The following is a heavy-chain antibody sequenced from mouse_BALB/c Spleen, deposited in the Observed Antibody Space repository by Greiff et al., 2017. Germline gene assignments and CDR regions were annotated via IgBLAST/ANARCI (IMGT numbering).Heavy chain of an antibody. CDR1: GFSLTSYG. CDR2: IWRGGST. V-gene: IGHV2-5-1*01. D-gene: IGHD2-4*01. CDR3: AKNHDYGYWYFDV. Sequence: QVQLQQSGPSLVQPSQSLSITCTVSGFSLTSYGVHWVRQSPGKGLEWLGVIWRGGSTDYNAAFMSRLSITKDNSKSQVFFKMNSLQADDTAIYYCAKNHDYGYWYFDVWGAGTTVTVSS. J-gene: IGHJ1*01.